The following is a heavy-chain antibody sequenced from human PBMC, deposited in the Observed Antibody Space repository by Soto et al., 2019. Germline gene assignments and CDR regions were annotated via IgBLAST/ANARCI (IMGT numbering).Heavy chain of an antibody. J-gene: IGHJ4*02. D-gene: IGHD3-3*01. CDR2: IYYSGNT. CDR3: ARDKSGYSDFDY. Sequence: QVQLQESGPGLVKPSETLSLTCTVSGGSIIRGGSYWSWIRQHPGKGLAWIGYIYYSGNTYYNPALKSRLTISVDTSKNQFSLKLSSVTAADTAVYYCARDKSGYSDFDYWGQGTLVTVSS. V-gene: IGHV4-31*03. CDR1: GGSIIRGGSY.